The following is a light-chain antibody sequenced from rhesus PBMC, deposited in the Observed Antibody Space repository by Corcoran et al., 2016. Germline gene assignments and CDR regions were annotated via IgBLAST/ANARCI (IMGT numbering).Light chain of an antibody. CDR3: QQCYTTPWT. V-gene: IGKV1-18*01. Sequence: DIQMTQSPSSLSASVGDRVTITCRASQGITNDLAWYQQKPGETPKLLIYEATILQSGIPSRFSGRGSGMEFTLPVISLQPEDFETYNCQQCYTTPWTFGQGTKVEIK. J-gene: IGKJ1*01. CDR2: EAT. CDR1: QGITND.